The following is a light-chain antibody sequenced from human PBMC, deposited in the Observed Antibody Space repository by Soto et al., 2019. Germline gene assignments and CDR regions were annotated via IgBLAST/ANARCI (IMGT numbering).Light chain of an antibody. CDR3: TSYAGSNIWV. V-gene: IGLV2-8*01. CDR2: EVN. J-gene: IGLJ3*02. CDR1: SSDVGAYNY. Sequence: QTVVTQPPSASGSPGQSVTISCSGTSSDVGAYNYVSWYQQYPGKAPKLMIYEVNKRPSGVPGRFSDSKSGKTASLTVSGLQPEDEADYHCTSYAGSNIWVFGGGTKLTVL.